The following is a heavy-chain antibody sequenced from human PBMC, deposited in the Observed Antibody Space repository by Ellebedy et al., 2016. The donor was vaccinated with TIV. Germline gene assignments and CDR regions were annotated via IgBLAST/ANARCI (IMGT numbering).Heavy chain of an antibody. CDR3: AKGGSYVIDY. V-gene: IGHV3-48*04. D-gene: IGHD1-26*01. J-gene: IGHJ4*02. Sequence: GESLKISCAASGFTFSSYSMNWVRQAPGKGLEWVSYIRSSSSTTYYADSVKGRFTISRDNAKNTLYLQMNSLRAEDTAVYYCAKGGSYVIDYWGQGTLVTVSS. CDR2: IRSSSSTT. CDR1: GFTFSSYS.